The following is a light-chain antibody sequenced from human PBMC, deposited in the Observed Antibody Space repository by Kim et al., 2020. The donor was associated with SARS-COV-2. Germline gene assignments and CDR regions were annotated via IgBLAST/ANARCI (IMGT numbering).Light chain of an antibody. V-gene: IGKV3-15*01. J-gene: IGKJ1*01. CDR3: QQYNNWPRT. CDR1: QSVSSN. Sequence: EIVMTQSPATLSVSPGERATLSCRASQSVSSNLVWYQQKPGQAPRLLIYGASTRVTGIPARFSGSGSGTEFTLTISSLQSEDFAVYYWQQYNNWPRTFGQGTKVEIK. CDR2: GAS.